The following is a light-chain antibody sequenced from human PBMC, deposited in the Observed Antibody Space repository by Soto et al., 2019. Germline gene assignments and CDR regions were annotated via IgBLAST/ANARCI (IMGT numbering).Light chain of an antibody. CDR1: QSVTSNY. CDR2: GAS. V-gene: IGKV3-20*01. Sequence: EIVLTQSPGTLSLSPGERATLSCRASQSVTSNYLAWYQQKPGQAPGLLIYGASSRATGIPDRFSGSGSGTDFTLTISRLEPEDFAVYYCQQYGSSPSTCGQGTKLEI. J-gene: IGKJ2*01. CDR3: QQYGSSPST.